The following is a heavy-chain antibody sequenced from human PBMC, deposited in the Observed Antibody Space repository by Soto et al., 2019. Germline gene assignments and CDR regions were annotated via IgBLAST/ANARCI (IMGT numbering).Heavy chain of an antibody. J-gene: IGHJ4*02. D-gene: IGHD6-25*01. Sequence: QVQLQQWGAGQLKPSETLSLTCAVYGRSFSGYQWIWIRQPPGKGLEWIGEINHSGIPNYNSSLESRVTISIDTSKNQFSLKLSSVTAADTAVYYCARGWRAAFDYWGQGTLVTVSS. CDR1: GRSFSGYQ. CDR3: ARGWRAAFDY. CDR2: INHSGIP. V-gene: IGHV4-34*01.